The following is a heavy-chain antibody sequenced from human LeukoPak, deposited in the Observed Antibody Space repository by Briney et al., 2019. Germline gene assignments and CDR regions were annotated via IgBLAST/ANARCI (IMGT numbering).Heavy chain of an antibody. J-gene: IGHJ4*02. CDR2: ISSSGSTI. D-gene: IGHD1-26*01. V-gene: IGHV3-48*03. CDR1: GFTFSSYE. Sequence: GGSLRLCCAASGFTFSSYEMNWDRQAPGKGLEWVSYISSSGSTIYYADSVKGRFTISRDNAKNSLYLQMNSLRAEDTAVYYCARRAVGATGSFDYWGQGTLVTVSS. CDR3: ARRAVGATGSFDY.